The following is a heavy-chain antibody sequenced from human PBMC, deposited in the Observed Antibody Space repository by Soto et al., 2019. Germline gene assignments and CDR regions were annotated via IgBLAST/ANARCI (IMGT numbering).Heavy chain of an antibody. CDR3: ARDCSSTSCYRSRFDP. J-gene: IGHJ5*02. CDR2: ISAYNGNT. CDR1: GYTFTSYG. V-gene: IGHV1-18*01. Sequence: ASVKXSCKASGYTFTSYGISWVRQAPGQGLEWMGWISAYNGNTNYAQKLQGRVTMTTDTSTSTAYMELRSLRSDDTAVYYCARDCSSTSCYRSRFDPWGQGTLVTVSS. D-gene: IGHD2-2*01.